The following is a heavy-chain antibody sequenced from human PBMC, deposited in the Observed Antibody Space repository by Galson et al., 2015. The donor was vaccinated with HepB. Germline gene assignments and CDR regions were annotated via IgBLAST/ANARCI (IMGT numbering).Heavy chain of an antibody. CDR1: GFTFSSSL. D-gene: IGHD3-10*01. Sequence: SLRLSCAASGFTFSSSLMPWVRQAPGKGLEWVSVITEGGGSTYYADSVKGRFIVSRDNSKNALYLQMNSLRVEDTAVYYCAKAPGDILYYMDVWGKGTTVTVSS. CDR3: AKAPGDILYYMDV. V-gene: IGHV3-23*01. CDR2: ITEGGGST. J-gene: IGHJ6*03.